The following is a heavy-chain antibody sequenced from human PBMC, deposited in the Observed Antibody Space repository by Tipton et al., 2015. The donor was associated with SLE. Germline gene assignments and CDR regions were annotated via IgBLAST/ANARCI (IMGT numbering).Heavy chain of an antibody. V-gene: IGHV4-59*08. CDR3: ARSRYSSSSYYYYYMDV. CDR1: GGSLSNHY. CDR2: ISYSGVT. Sequence: TLSLTCTVSGGSLSNHYWNWIRQPPGKGLEWVGSISYSGVTKYNPSLRSRATISLDTSKDQISLGLTSVTAADTAVYYCARSRYSSSSYYYYYMDVWGKGTTVTVSS. J-gene: IGHJ6*03. D-gene: IGHD6-6*01.